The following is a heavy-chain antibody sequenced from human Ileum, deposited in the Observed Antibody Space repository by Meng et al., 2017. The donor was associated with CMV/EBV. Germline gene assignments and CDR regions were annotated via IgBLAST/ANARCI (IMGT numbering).Heavy chain of an antibody. J-gene: IGHJ4*02. V-gene: IGHV4-34*01. CDR1: GGSFSSYH. CDR2: VTRSGST. D-gene: IGHD1-26*01. Sequence: QVQLQQAGAGLLKPSETLSLICAVYGGSFSSYHWTWIRQPPGKGLEWIGEVTRSGSTNYNPSLKSRLIISLDTSTNQFSLKLNSVTAADTAINYCARGSSQVWELLHYWGQGTLVTVSS. CDR3: ARGSSQVWELLHY.